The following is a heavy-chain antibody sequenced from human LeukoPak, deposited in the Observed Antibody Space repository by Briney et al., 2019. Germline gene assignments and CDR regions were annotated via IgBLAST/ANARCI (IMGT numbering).Heavy chain of an antibody. CDR3: ARSSQMDTAMVLSLDY. D-gene: IGHD5-18*01. J-gene: IGHJ4*02. CDR2: INPNSGGT. V-gene: IGHV1-2*04. Sequence: ASVKVSCKASGYTFTGYYMHWVRQAPGQGLEWMGWINPNSGGTNYAQKFQGWVTMTRDTSISTAYMELSRLRSDDTAVYHCARSSQMDTAMVLSLDYWGQGTLVTVSS. CDR1: GYTFTGYY.